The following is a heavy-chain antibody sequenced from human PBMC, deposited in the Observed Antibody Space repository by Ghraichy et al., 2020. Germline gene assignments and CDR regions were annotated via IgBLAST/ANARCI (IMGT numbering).Heavy chain of an antibody. CDR3: AKGIVPGISNYYYGMDV. V-gene: IGHV3-23*01. J-gene: IGHJ6*02. CDR2: ISGSGVST. D-gene: IGHD2-8*01. CDR1: GFTFSSYA. Sequence: GGSLRLSCAASGFTFSSYAMSWVRQAPGKGLEWVSAISGSGVSTYYADSVKGRFTISRDNSKNTLYLQMNSLRAEDTAVYYCAKGIVPGISNYYYGMDVWGQGTTVTVSS.